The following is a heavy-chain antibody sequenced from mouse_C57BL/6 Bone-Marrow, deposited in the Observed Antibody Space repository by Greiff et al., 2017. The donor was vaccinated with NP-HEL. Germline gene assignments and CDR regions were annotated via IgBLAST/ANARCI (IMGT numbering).Heavy chain of an antibody. Sequence: EVMLVESEGGLVQPGSSMKLSCTASGFTFSDYYMAWVRQVPEKGLEWVANINYDGSSTYYLASLKSRFIISRDNAKNILYLQMSSLKSEDTATYYCARERDDGYSWYFDVWGTGTTVTVSS. V-gene: IGHV5-16*01. CDR2: INYDGSST. J-gene: IGHJ1*03. CDR3: ARERDDGYSWYFDV. D-gene: IGHD2-3*01. CDR1: GFTFSDYY.